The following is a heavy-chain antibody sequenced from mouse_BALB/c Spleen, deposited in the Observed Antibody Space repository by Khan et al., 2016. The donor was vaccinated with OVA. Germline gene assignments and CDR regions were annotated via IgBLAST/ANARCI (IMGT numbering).Heavy chain of an antibody. V-gene: IGHV3-2*02. Sequence: EVQLQESGPGLVKPSQSLSLTCTVTGYSITSDYAWNWIRQFPGNKLEWMGSINYSGSTNYNPSPKSRISITRDPSKNQFFLQLHSVTTEDTATCYYARDGSRYNYAMDYWGQGTAVTVSS. D-gene: IGHD2-3*01. CDR2: INYSGST. CDR1: GYSITSDYA. CDR3: ARDGSRYNYAMDY. J-gene: IGHJ4*01.